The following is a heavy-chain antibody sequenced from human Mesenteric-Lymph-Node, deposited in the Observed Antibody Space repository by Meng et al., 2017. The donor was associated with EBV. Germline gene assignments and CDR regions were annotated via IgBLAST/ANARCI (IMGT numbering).Heavy chain of an antibody. Sequence: VLLGESGGGVTKPGASVRVSCKASGYTFTGHHIHWVRQAPGQGLEWMGRINPNSGGRDYAQKFQGRVAMTRDTSISTVYMDLSRLTSDDTAVYYCARDTYNGLDVWGQGTTVTVSS. CDR2: INPNSGGR. CDR3: ARDTYNGLDV. CDR1: GYTFTGHH. J-gene: IGHJ6*02. V-gene: IGHV1-2*06.